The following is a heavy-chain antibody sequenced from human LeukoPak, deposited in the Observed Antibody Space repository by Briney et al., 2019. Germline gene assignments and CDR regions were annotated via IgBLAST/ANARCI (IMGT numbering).Heavy chain of an antibody. CDR2: IKSKTDGGTT. CDR3: TTAPFDIVVVTAIGLDY. CDR1: GFTFSDYY. V-gene: IGHV3-15*01. Sequence: GGSLRLSCAASGFTFSDYYMSWVRQAPGKGLEWVGRIKSKTDGGTTDYAAPVKGRFTISRDDSKNTLYLQMNSLKTEDTAVYYCTTAPFDIVVVTAIGLDYWGQGTLVTVSS. D-gene: IGHD2-21*02. J-gene: IGHJ4*02.